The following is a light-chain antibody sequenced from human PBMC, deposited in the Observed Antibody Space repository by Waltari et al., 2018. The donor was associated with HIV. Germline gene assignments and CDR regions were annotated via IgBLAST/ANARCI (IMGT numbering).Light chain of an antibody. J-gene: IGKJ2*01. CDR2: KVS. V-gene: IGKV2-30*01. Sequence: EVVMTQSPLSLPVTLGQPASISCRSSQSLVYSDGITYLSWFHQRPGQSPRRLIYKVSNRDSGVPDRFSGSGAGTDFTLTISRVEAEDVGVYYCMQGSHLYTFGQGTKLEIK. CDR1: QSLVYSDGITY. CDR3: MQGSHLYT.